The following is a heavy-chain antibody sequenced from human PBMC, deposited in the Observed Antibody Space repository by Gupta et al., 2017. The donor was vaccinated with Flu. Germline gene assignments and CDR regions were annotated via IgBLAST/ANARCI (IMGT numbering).Heavy chain of an antibody. J-gene: IGHJ4*02. D-gene: IGHD3-22*01. V-gene: IGHV3-23*01. CDR1: GFTFSSYA. Sequence: EVQLLESGGGLVQPGGSLRLSCAASGFTFSSYAMSWVRQAPGKGLEWVSAISGSGGSTYYADSVKGRFTISRDNSKNTLCLQMNSLRAEDTAVYYCAKDPPDYYYDSSGYYDYWGQGTLVTVSS. CDR2: ISGSGGST. CDR3: AKDPPDYYYDSSGYYDY.